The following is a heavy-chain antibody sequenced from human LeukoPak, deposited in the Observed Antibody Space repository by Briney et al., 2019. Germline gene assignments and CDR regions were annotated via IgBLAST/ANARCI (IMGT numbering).Heavy chain of an antibody. J-gene: IGHJ3*02. CDR3: ARTLRDGAFDI. Sequence: SETLSLTCTVSGGSISSDYWSWIRQPPGKGLEWVGYLSYSGSTNYNPSLKSRVTISVDTSKNQFSLKLSSVTAADTAVYYCARTLRDGAFDIWGQGTMVTVSS. CDR1: GGSISSDY. V-gene: IGHV4-59*08. CDR2: LSYSGST.